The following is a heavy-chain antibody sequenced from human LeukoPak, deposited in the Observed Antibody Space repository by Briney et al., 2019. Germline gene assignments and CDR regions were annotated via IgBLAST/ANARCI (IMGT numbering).Heavy chain of an antibody. CDR1: GFSFSSYE. V-gene: IGHV3-48*03. Sequence: GGSLRLSCAASGFSFSSYEMNWVRQAPGKGLEWVSYISSSGSTIYYADSVKGRFTISRDNAKNSLYLQMNSLRAEDTAVYYCAELGITMIGGVWGQGTLVTVSS. CDR3: AELGITMIGGV. CDR2: ISSSGSTI. J-gene: IGHJ4*02. D-gene: IGHD3-10*02.